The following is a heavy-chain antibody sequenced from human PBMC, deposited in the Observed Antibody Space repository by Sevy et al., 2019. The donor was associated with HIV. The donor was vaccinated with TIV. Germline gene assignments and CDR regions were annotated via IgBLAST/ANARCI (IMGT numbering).Heavy chain of an antibody. V-gene: IGHV4-59*01. Sequence: SETLSLSCTVSGGSISGYHWTWIRQPPGKGLEWIGNIYNSGCANYNPSLKSRVTISADTSKNHFSLKMTSVTAADTAGYYCARDRVPLKMGYDYGMDVWGQGTTVTVSS. J-gene: IGHJ6*02. CDR2: IYNSGCA. CDR3: ARDRVPLKMGYDYGMDV. CDR1: GGSISGYH. D-gene: IGHD2-8*01.